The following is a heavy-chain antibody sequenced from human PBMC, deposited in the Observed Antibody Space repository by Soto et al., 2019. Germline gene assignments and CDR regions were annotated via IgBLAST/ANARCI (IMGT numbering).Heavy chain of an antibody. V-gene: IGHV4-59*01. CDR2: MYSSGSS. Sequence: SETLSLTCSVSGASMNNYYGSWVRQPPGRGLEWIGYMYSSGSSNYNSSHKSRVTISVDTSKNQFSLKLSSVTAADTAVYYCVRSGHTFGGVMWGLGTLVTVSS. J-gene: IGHJ4*02. D-gene: IGHD3-16*01. CDR1: GASMNNYY. CDR3: VRSGHTFGGVM.